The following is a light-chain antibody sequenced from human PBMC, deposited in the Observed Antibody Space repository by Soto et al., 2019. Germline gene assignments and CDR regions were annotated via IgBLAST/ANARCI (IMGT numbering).Light chain of an antibody. CDR3: LLYDGGVHV. V-gene: IGLV7-43*01. Sequence: QAVVTQEPSVTVSPGGTVTLTCASSTGAVTSNYYPSWFQQKPGQAPRALFYSISNKHSWTPARFSGSLLGGKAALTLSDVQPADEADYYCLLYDGGVHVVGGGTKVTVL. CDR1: TGAVTSNYY. J-gene: IGLJ2*01. CDR2: SIS.